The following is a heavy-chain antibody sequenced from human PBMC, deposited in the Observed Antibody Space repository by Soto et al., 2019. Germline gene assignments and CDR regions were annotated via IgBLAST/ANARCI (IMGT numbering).Heavy chain of an antibody. CDR3: SRGILV. D-gene: IGHD5-18*01. J-gene: IGHJ4*02. Sequence: QVQLQESGPGLVKPSQTLSLTCTVSGGSINSGGYFWSWIRQHPGKVLEWIGCISYGGSPSYNAALRSRDTISVATSKNQFSLKLSSVTAAYTAVYYCSRGILVWGQGTLITVSS. CDR1: GGSINSGGYF. CDR2: ISYGGSP. V-gene: IGHV4-31*03.